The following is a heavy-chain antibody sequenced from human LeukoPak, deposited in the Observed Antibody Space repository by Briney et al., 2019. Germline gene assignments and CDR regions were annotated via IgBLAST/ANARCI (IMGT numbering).Heavy chain of an antibody. CDR3: ARNNGMDV. Sequence: GGSLRLSCAASGFALSSHWMTWVRQVPGRGPEWVANVNRDGSETYYLDSVKGRFTISKDNAKNSLYLQMDSLRAEDTALYHCARNNGMDVWGQGTTVIVSS. CDR2: VNRDGSET. V-gene: IGHV3-7*03. J-gene: IGHJ6*02. CDR1: GFALSSHW.